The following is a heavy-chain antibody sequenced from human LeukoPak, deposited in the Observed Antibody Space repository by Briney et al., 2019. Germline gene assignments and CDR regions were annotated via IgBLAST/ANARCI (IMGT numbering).Heavy chain of an antibody. CDR1: GFTFSSYA. D-gene: IGHD4-17*01. CDR2: ISDSGDNT. CDR3: AKEFPQTTVPY. V-gene: IGHV3-23*01. Sequence: GGSLRLSCAASGFTFSSYAMSWVRQAPGKGLEWVSAISDSGDNTYYADSVKGRFTISRDNSKNTLYLQMNSLRAEDTAVYYCAKEFPQTTVPYWGQGTLVTVSS. J-gene: IGHJ4*02.